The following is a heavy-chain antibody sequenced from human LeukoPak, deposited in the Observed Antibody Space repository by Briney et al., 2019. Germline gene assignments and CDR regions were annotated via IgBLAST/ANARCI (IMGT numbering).Heavy chain of an antibody. Sequence: SETLSLTCTVSGGSISSSAYYWGWIRQPPGKGLEWIGSIYYSGSTYYNPSLKSRVTISVDTSKNHFSLKLSSVTAADTSVYFCARFSRVEMAAITGFDYWGQGTLVTVSS. CDR1: GGSISSSAYY. CDR2: IYYSGST. J-gene: IGHJ4*02. D-gene: IGHD5-24*01. CDR3: ARFSRVEMAAITGFDY. V-gene: IGHV4-39*02.